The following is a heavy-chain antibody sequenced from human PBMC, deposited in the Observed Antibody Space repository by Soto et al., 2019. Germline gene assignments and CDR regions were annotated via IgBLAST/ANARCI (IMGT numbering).Heavy chain of an antibody. V-gene: IGHV1-2*02. D-gene: IGHD2-2*01. Sequence: ASVKVSCKASGYTFTGYYMHWVRQAPGQGLEWMGWINPNSGGTNYAQKFQGRVTMTRDTSISTAYMELSRLRSDDTAVYYCESHCSSTSCYYYYYGMDVWGQGTTVTVSS. CDR3: ESHCSSTSCYYYYYGMDV. J-gene: IGHJ6*02. CDR1: GYTFTGYY. CDR2: INPNSGGT.